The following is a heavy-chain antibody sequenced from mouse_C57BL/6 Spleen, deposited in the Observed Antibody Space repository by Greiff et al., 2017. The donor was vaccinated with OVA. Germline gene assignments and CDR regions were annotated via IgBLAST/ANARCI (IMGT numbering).Heavy chain of an antibody. Sequence: VQLQQSGPELVKPGASVKISCKASGYSFTGYYMNWVKQSPEKSLEWIGEINPSTGGTTYNQKFKAKPTLTVDKSSSTAYMQLKSLTSEDSAVYYCARWSEAMDYWGQGTSVTVSS. CDR3: ARWSEAMDY. J-gene: IGHJ4*01. CDR2: INPSTGGT. CDR1: GYSFTGYY. V-gene: IGHV1-42*01.